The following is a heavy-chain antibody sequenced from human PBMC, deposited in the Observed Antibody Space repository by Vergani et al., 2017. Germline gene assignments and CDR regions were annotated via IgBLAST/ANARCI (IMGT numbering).Heavy chain of an antibody. Sequence: QVQLQQWGAGLLKPSETLSLTCTVSGASMSSVGYYWTWIRQSAGKRLEWIGDILGSGSTNYNPSLKSRVTISVDTSKNQFSLKLSSVTAADTAVYYCARDGLGYCSGGSCSNWFDPWGQGTLVTVSS. CDR3: ARDGLGYCSGGSCSNWFDP. J-gene: IGHJ5*02. CDR1: GASMSSVGYY. V-gene: IGHV4-61*10. CDR2: ILGSGST. D-gene: IGHD2-15*01.